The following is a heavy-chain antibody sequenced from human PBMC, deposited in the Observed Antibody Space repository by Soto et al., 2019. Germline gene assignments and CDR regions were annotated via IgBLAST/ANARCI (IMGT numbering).Heavy chain of an antibody. CDR3: ARGLYSGTCYYGMDV. D-gene: IGHD1-26*01. Sequence: QVQLVESGGGVVQPGKSLRLSCAASGFTFSTYVMHWVRQAPGKGLEWVAVRSYDGSTKYYADSVRGRFTISRDNYKNALYLQMNRLRSEDTAVYYCARGLYSGTCYYGMDVWGQGTRVSVSS. V-gene: IGHV3-30-3*01. CDR2: RSYDGSTK. CDR1: GFTFSTYV. J-gene: IGHJ6*02.